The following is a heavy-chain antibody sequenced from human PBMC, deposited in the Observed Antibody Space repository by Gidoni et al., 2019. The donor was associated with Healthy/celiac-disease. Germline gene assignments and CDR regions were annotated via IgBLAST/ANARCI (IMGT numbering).Heavy chain of an antibody. CDR1: GVSLSSYA. V-gene: IGHV3-23*01. CDR3: AKNGFLEWLLSGYYMDV. J-gene: IGHJ6*03. D-gene: IGHD3-3*01. Sequence: EVQLLEAGVGLVQTEGSLRLSCAASGVSLSSYAMGWVRQAPGKGLEWVSAISGSGGSTYYADSVKGRFTISRDNSKNTLYLQMNSLSADDTAVYYFAKNGFLEWLLSGYYMDVWGKGTTVTVSS. CDR2: ISGSGGST.